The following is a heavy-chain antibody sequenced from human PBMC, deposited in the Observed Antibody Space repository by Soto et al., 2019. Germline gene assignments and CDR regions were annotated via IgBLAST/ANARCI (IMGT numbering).Heavy chain of an antibody. V-gene: IGHV3-30*18. J-gene: IGHJ5*02. D-gene: IGHD6-13*01. CDR1: GFTFSSYG. CDR2: ISYDGSNK. Sequence: GGSLRLSCAASGFTFSSYGMHWVRQAPGKGLEWVAVISYDGSNKYYADSVKGRFTISRDNSKNTLYLQMNSLRAEDTAVYYCAKDRSIAAAGGVNWFDPWGQGTLVTVSS. CDR3: AKDRSIAAAGGVNWFDP.